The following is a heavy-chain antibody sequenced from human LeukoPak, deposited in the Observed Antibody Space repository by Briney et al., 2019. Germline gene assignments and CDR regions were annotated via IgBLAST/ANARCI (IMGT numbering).Heavy chain of an antibody. CDR3: ASPGHYDFWSGYYSY. D-gene: IGHD3-3*01. CDR2: IIPIFGTA. V-gene: IGHV1-69*05. CDR1: GGTFSSYA. Sequence: ASVKVSCKASGGTFSSYAISWVRQAPGQGPEWMGGIIPIFGTANYAQKFQGRVTITTDESTSTAYMELSSLRSEDTAVYYCASPGHYDFWSGYYSYWGQGTLVTVSS. J-gene: IGHJ4*02.